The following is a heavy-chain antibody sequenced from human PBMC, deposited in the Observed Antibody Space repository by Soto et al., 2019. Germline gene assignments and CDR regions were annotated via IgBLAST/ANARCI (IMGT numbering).Heavy chain of an antibody. CDR1: GGTFSSYA. V-gene: IGHV1-69*06. Sequence: QVQLVQSGAEVKKPGSSVKVSCKASGGTFSSYAISWVRQAPGQGLEWMGGIIPIFGTANYAQKFQGRVTITADKSTSTAYMELSSLGSEDTAVYYCARDGDRYCSGGSCYPDAFDIWGQGTMVTVSS. J-gene: IGHJ3*02. D-gene: IGHD2-15*01. CDR3: ARDGDRYCSGGSCYPDAFDI. CDR2: IIPIFGTA.